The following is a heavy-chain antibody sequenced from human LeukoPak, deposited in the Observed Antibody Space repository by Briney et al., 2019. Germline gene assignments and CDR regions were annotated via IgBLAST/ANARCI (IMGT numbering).Heavy chain of an antibody. Sequence: GGSLRLSCAAYGFTFSGYEMNWVRQAPGKGLEWVSYISSGASNIYYADSVKGRFTISRDNAKNSLYLQMNSLRAEDTAVYYCASRYCSGGSCYVDDAFDIWGQGTMVTVSS. CDR3: ASRYCSGGSCYVDDAFDI. D-gene: IGHD2-15*01. CDR1: GFTFSGYE. J-gene: IGHJ3*02. CDR2: ISSGASNI. V-gene: IGHV3-48*03.